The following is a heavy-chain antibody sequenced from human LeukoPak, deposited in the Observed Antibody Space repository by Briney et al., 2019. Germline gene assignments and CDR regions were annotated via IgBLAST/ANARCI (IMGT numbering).Heavy chain of an antibody. CDR2: IYYSGST. D-gene: IGHD6-6*01. J-gene: IGHJ4*02. V-gene: IGHV4-31*03. CDR3: ARYSGSYYFDY. Sequence: SQTLSLTCTVSGGSISSGGYSWSWLRQHPGQGLEWIGYIYYSGSTYYNPSLKSRLTISVDTSKNQFSLKLSSVTAADTAVYYCARYSGSYYFDYWGQGTLVTVSS. CDR1: GGSISSGGYS.